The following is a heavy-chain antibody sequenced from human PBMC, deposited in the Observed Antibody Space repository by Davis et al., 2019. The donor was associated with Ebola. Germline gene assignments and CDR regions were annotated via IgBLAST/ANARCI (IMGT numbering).Heavy chain of an antibody. CDR2: IYYSGST. CDR3: AGFGAFDI. V-gene: IGHV4-59*01. D-gene: IGHD3-16*01. CDR1: GCSISSYY. J-gene: IGHJ3*02. Sequence: SETLSLTCTVSGCSISSYYLSWIRPPPGKGLEWIGYIYYSGSTNYNPSLKSRVTISVDTSKNQFSLKLSSVTAADTAVYYGAGFGAFDIWGQGTMVTVSS.